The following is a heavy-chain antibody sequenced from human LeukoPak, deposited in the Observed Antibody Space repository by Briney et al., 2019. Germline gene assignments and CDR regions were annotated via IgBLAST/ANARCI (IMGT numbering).Heavy chain of an antibody. Sequence: SETLSLTCTVSGGYISTYYWSWIRQPAGKGLEWIAYIDYTGITKYNPSLKSRVTISIDTSKNQFSLKLSSVTAADTAVYYCATHIHSPCDYISTRGNFWGQGSRVSVSA. CDR2: IDYTGIT. J-gene: IGHJ4*02. V-gene: IGHV4-59*08. D-gene: IGHD5-12*01. CDR1: GGYISTYY. CDR3: ATHIHSPCDYISTRGNF.